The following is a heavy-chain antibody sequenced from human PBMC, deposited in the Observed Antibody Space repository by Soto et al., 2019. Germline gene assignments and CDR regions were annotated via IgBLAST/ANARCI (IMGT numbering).Heavy chain of an antibody. Sequence: PGQSLTISCKGSGYTFTNYWIGWVRQMPGKGLEWMGIIYPGDSDTKYTPSFQGQVTISADKSITTTYLQWSSLKASDTAIYYCAASIFYYGMDVWGQGTRSQSP. V-gene: IGHV5-51*01. CDR1: GYTFTNYW. J-gene: IGHJ6*02. CDR3: AASIFYYGMDV. CDR2: IYPGDSDT.